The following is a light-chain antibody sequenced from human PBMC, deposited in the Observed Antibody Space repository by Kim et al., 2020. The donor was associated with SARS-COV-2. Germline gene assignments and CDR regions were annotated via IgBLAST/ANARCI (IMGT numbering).Light chain of an antibody. CDR1: QDISTY. CDR2: TAS. CDR3: QQTYSAPRT. Sequence: PSVDNRVPITCRSRQDISTYLNWYQHKPGKAPKLLIYTASSLQSGVPSRFTGSGSETDFTLTISSLQPEDFATYYSQQTYSAPRTFGQGTKVDIK. V-gene: IGKV1-39*01. J-gene: IGKJ1*01.